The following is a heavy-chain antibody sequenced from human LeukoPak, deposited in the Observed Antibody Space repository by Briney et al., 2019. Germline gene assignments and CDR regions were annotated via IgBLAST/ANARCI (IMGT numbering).Heavy chain of an antibody. CDR3: ARGLRNYDGSGSHFDH. CDR2: ISSNGGAT. V-gene: IGHV3-64*01. D-gene: IGHD3-22*01. J-gene: IGHJ4*02. Sequence: GGSLRLSCVASGFTFNNYAMHWVRQAPGKGLEYVSGISSNGGATYNANSVKGRFTISRDNSKNTLYLQMGSLRAEDMAVYYCARGLRNYDGSGSHFDHWGQGTLVT. CDR1: GFTFNNYA.